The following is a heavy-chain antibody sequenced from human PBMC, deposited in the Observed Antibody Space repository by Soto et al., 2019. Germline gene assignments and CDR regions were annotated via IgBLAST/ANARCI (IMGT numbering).Heavy chain of an antibody. J-gene: IGHJ5*02. D-gene: IGHD5-12*01. V-gene: IGHV1-46*03. Sequence: GASVKVSCKASGGTFSSYAISWVRQAPGQGLEWMGIINPSGGSTSYAQKFQGRVTMTRDTSTSTVYMELSSLRSEDTAVYYCARGAFHSGYDFGGLTWGQGTLVNVSS. CDR3: ARGAFHSGYDFGGLT. CDR2: INPSGGST. CDR1: GGTFSSYA.